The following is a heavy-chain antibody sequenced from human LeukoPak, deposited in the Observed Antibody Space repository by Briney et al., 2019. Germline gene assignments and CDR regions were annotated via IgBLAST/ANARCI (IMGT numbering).Heavy chain of an antibody. Sequence: SETLSLTCAVYGGSFSGYYWSWIRQPPGKGLEWIGENNHSGSTNYNPSLKSRVTISVDTSKNQFSLKLSSVTAADTAVYYCARVSGSREPLYYFDYWGQGTLVTVSS. CDR3: ARVSGSREPLYYFDY. D-gene: IGHD1-14*01. V-gene: IGHV4-34*01. CDR2: NNHSGST. CDR1: GGSFSGYY. J-gene: IGHJ4*02.